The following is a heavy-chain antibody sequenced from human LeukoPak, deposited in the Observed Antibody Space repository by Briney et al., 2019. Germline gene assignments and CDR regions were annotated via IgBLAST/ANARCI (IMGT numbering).Heavy chain of an antibody. D-gene: IGHD2-21*02. J-gene: IGHJ3*02. CDR1: GGSINNYY. CDR3: ARTDDAFHI. Sequence: PSETLSLTCSVSGGSINNYYWSWIRQPPGKGLEWIGHIFYSGSANYNPSLKSRVTISLVMSKNQISLKLSSVTTADTAMYYCARTDDAFHIWGHGTTVTVSS. V-gene: IGHV4-59*01. CDR2: IFYSGSA.